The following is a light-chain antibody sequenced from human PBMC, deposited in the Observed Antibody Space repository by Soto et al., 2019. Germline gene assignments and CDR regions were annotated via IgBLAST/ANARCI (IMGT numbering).Light chain of an antibody. CDR1: QSISSW. CDR3: QQYNNWPWT. J-gene: IGKJ1*01. Sequence: IQCTQSPSSLSASVGDRVTITCRASQSISSWLAWYQQKPGKAPKLLIYKASSLESGVPSRFSGSGSGTEFTLTISSLQSEDFAVYYCQQYNNWPWTFGQGTKVDIK. V-gene: IGKV1-5*03. CDR2: KAS.